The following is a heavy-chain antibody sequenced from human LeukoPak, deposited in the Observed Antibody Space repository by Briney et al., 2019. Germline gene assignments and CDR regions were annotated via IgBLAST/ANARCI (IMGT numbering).Heavy chain of an antibody. CDR1: GFTFSSYG. V-gene: IGHV3-30*18. J-gene: IGHJ6*02. CDR2: ISYDGSNK. CDR3: AKDEQLVLYYYYGMDV. D-gene: IGHD6-6*01. Sequence: QTGGSLRLSCVASGFTFSSYGMHWVRQAPGKGLEWVAVISYDGSNKYYADSVKGRFTISRDNSKNTLYLQMNSLRAEDTAVYYCAKDEQLVLYYYYGMDVWGQGTTVTVSS.